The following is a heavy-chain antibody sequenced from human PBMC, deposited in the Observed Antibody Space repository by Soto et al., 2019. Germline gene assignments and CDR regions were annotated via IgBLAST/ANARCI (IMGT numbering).Heavy chain of an antibody. Sequence: SVKVSCKASGFTFTSSAVQWVRQARGQRLEWIGWIVVGSGNTNYAQKFQERVTITRDMSTSTAYMELSSLRSEDTAVYYCAADPGYSGSYGYWGQGTLVTVSS. CDR2: IVVGSGNT. V-gene: IGHV1-58*01. CDR3: AADPGYSGSYGY. CDR1: GFTFTSSA. D-gene: IGHD1-26*01. J-gene: IGHJ4*02.